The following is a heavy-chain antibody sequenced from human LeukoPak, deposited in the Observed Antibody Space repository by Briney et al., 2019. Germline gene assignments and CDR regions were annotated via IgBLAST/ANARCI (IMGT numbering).Heavy chain of an antibody. CDR1: GFTVSRNY. V-gene: IGHV3-53*01. Sequence: GGSLRLSCAASGFTVSRNYMSWVRQAPGKGLEWVSVIYSGGSTYYADSVKGRFTISRDNSKNTLYLQMNSLRAEDTAVYYCARDEDYYDNCGYDYWGQGTLVTVSS. CDR3: ARDEDYYDNCGYDY. CDR2: IYSGGST. J-gene: IGHJ4*02. D-gene: IGHD3-22*01.